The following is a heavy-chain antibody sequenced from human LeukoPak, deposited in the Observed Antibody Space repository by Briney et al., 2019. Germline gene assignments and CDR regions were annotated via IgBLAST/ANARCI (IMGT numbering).Heavy chain of an antibody. V-gene: IGHV3-21*01. CDR2: ISGSSSYR. CDR1: GFTFSSYS. CDR3: ARVSPYDSSGYYPGVGFDP. J-gene: IGHJ5*02. D-gene: IGHD3-22*01. Sequence: GGSLRLSCATSGFTFSSYSMNWVRQAPGKGLEWVSSISGSSSYRYYADSVKGRFTISRDNAKNSLYLQMNSLRAEDTAVYYCARVSPYDSSGYYPGVGFDPWGQGTLVTVSS.